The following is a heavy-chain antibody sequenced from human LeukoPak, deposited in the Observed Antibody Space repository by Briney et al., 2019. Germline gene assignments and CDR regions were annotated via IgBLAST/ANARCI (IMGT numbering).Heavy chain of an antibody. CDR3: ARDPWTRDY. CDR2: ISAYNGNT. Sequence: VASVKVSCKASGFTFTSYGISWVRQAPGQGLEWMGWISAYNGNTNYTQKFQGRITMTTDTSTSTAYMELRSLRSDDTAVYYCARDPWTRDYWGQGTLVTVSS. D-gene: IGHD3/OR15-3a*01. V-gene: IGHV1-18*01. J-gene: IGHJ4*02. CDR1: GFTFTSYG.